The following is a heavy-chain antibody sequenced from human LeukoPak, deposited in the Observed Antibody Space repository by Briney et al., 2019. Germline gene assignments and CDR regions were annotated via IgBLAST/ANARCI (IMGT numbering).Heavy chain of an antibody. D-gene: IGHD3-9*01. J-gene: IGHJ4*02. CDR2: ISGSSGRT. Sequence: GGSLRLSCAASGFTLSSFGMSWVRQAPGNGLEWVSAISGSSGRTYYADAVKGRFTVSRDISKNTVSLQMNRLRADDTAMYHCAKDRFYDILTGYPDYWGQGTLVTVSS. V-gene: IGHV3-23*01. CDR1: GFTLSSFG. CDR3: AKDRFYDILTGYPDY.